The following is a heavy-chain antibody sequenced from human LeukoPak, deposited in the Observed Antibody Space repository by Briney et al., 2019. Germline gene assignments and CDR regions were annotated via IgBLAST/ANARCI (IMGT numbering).Heavy chain of an antibody. Sequence: SETLSLTCTVSGGSISSSSYYWGWIRQPPGKGLEWIGSIYYSGSTYYNPSLKSRVTISVDTSKNQFSLKLSSVTAADTAVYYCARGPGTYWYFDLWGRGTLVTVSS. J-gene: IGHJ2*01. D-gene: IGHD3-10*01. CDR1: GGSISSSSYY. V-gene: IGHV4-39*07. CDR3: ARGPGTYWYFDL. CDR2: IYYSGST.